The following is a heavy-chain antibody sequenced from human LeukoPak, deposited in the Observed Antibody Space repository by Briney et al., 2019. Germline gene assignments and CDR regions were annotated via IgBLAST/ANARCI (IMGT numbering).Heavy chain of an antibody. V-gene: IGHV3-21*01. CDR2: ISSSSYSI. CDR3: VRDYLTRNDASDI. CDR1: GFTFSSYS. D-gene: IGHD4-11*01. Sequence: GGSLRLSCAASGFTFSSYSMNWVRQAPGKGLEWVSSISSSSYSIYYVDSVKGRFTISRDHAKNSLYLQMNRLRAEDTAVYYCVRDYLTRNDASDIWGQGTMVTVSS. J-gene: IGHJ3*02.